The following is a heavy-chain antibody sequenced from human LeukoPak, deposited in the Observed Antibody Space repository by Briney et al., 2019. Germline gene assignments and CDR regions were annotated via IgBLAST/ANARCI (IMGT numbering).Heavy chain of an antibody. CDR1: GFTFNSHA. Sequence: GGSLRLSCAASGFTFNSHAMSWVRQAPGKGLGWVSAISGGGGSTYYADFVKGRFTISSDNSKNTLSLQMNSLRVEDTAVYYCASDQGYDYVWGSNRYGYWGQGALVTVSS. CDR2: ISGGGGST. D-gene: IGHD3-16*02. J-gene: IGHJ4*02. V-gene: IGHV3-23*01. CDR3: ASDQGYDYVWGSNRYGY.